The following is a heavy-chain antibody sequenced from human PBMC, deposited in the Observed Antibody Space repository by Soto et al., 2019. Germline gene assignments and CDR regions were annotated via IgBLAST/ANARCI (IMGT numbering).Heavy chain of an antibody. D-gene: IGHD1-26*01. J-gene: IGHJ3*02. CDR3: VRGGSYRLHRAFDI. V-gene: IGHV3-30-3*01. CDR2: ISYDGSNK. CDR1: GFTFSSYA. Sequence: QVQLVESGGGVVQPGRSLRLSCAASGFTFSSYAMHWVRQAPGKGLEWVAVISYDGSNKYYADSVKGRFTISRDNSKNTLYLQMNSLRAEDTAVYYCVRGGSYRLHRAFDIWGQGTMVTVSS.